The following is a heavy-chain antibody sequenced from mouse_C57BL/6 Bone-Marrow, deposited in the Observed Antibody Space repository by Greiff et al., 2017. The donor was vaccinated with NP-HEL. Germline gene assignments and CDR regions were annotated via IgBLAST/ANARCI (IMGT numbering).Heavy chain of an antibody. D-gene: IGHD2-4*01. V-gene: IGHV5-6*01. CDR3: AGPYYYDVAWFAY. Sequence: VQLQESGGDLVKPGGSLKLSCAASGFTFSSYGMSWVRQTPDKRLEWVATISSGGSYTYYPDSVKGRSTLSRDNATNTLYLQLSSLTSEDTAMYYGAGPYYYDVAWFAYWGQGTLVTVSA. J-gene: IGHJ3*01. CDR1: GFTFSSYG. CDR2: ISSGGSYT.